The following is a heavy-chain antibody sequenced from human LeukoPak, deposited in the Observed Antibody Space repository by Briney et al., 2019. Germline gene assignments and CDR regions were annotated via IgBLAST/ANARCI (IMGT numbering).Heavy chain of an antibody. CDR3: ARAPPVDY. CDR2: INHSGST. J-gene: IGHJ4*02. CDR1: GGSFSGYY. Sequence: PSGTLSLTCAVYGGSFSGYYWSWIRQPPGKGLEWIGEINHSGSTNYNPSLKSRVTISVDTSKNQFSLKLSSVTAADTAVYYCARAPPVDYWGQGTLVTVSS. V-gene: IGHV4-34*01.